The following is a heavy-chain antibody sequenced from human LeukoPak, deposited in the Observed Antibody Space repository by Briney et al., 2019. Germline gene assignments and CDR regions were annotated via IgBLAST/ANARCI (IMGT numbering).Heavy chain of an antibody. CDR1: GYSFIRYW. CDR2: IYPGDSDT. CDR3: ARIRAYDSPFDY. D-gene: IGHD3-22*01. V-gene: IGHV5-51*01. Sequence: GESLKISCKGSGYSFIRYWIGWVRQMPGKGLEWMGIIYPGDSDTRNRPSFQGQVTISVDKSISTAYLQWSSLKASDTAMYCCARIRAYDSPFDYWGQGTLVTVSS. J-gene: IGHJ4*02.